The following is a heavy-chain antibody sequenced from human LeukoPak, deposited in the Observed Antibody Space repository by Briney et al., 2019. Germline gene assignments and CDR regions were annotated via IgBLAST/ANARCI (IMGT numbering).Heavy chain of an antibody. CDR2: IYPGDSDT. V-gene: IGHV5-51*01. CDR1: GYSFTSYW. J-gene: IGHJ4*02. D-gene: IGHD3-10*01. CDR3: ARQMQDYYGSGVRPDY. Sequence: PGESLKISCQGSGYSFTSYWIGWVRQLPGKGLEWMGIIYPGDSDTRYSPSFQGQVTISADKSISTAYLQWSSLKASDTAMYYCARQMQDYYGSGVRPDYWGQGTLVTVSS.